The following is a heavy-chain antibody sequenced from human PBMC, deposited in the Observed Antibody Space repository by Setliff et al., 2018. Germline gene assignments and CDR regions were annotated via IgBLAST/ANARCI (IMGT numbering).Heavy chain of an antibody. CDR3: TRAPPNRYSGNNYPVLDY. V-gene: IGHV4-4*08. CDR1: GGSISSYY. D-gene: IGHD1-26*01. CDR2: IYSSGRT. Sequence: ASETLSLTCTVSGGSISSYYWIWIRQPPGKGLEWIGYIYSSGRTNYNPSLKSRVTLSVDTSNNQFSLKVSSVTAADTAVYYCTRAPPNRYSGNNYPVLDYWGQGTLVTVSS. J-gene: IGHJ4*02.